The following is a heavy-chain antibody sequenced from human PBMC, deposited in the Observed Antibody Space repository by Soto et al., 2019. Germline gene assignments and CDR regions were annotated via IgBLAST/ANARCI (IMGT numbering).Heavy chain of an antibody. V-gene: IGHV1-69*06. Sequence: QVLLVQSGAEVKKPGSSVKVSCKASGGTFSSYTINWVRQAPGQGLEWMGGIIPIFYTTNYAQKFQGRVTITADKSTGTAYIELSSLGSEDTPVYYCAGRNSGSDYWGQETLATVSS. D-gene: IGHD6-19*01. CDR1: GGTFSSYT. J-gene: IGHJ4*02. CDR2: IIPIFYTT. CDR3: AGRNSGSDY.